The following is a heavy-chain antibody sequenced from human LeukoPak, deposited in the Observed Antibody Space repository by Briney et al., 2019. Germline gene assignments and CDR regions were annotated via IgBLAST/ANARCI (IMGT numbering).Heavy chain of an antibody. CDR2: MDYSGAT. V-gene: IGHV4-39*07. Sequence: SGALCLTCAVSGGSLSSNNHYWGWVRQPPGRGLEWMGSMDYSGATSYNPSLKSRVTISVNTSKNQFSLKLSSATAADRAVHYCARDSPVRGVIRNNWFDPWGQGTLVTVSS. D-gene: IGHD3-10*01. CDR3: ARDSPVRGVIRNNWFDP. CDR1: GGSLSSNNHY. J-gene: IGHJ5*02.